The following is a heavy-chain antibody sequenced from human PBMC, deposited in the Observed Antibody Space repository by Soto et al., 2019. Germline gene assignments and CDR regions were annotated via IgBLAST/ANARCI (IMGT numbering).Heavy chain of an antibody. J-gene: IGHJ6*03. CDR2: INAGNGNT. CDR3: ARGHLAVVPVASWFYYMDV. CDR1: GYTFTNYA. V-gene: IGHV1-3*01. Sequence: QVQLVQSGAEVEKPGASVKVSCKASGYTFTNYAVHWVLQAPGQRLEWMGWINAGNGNTRFSQNLQGRVTITRDTSAHTVYMELSSLRSEDTAVYYCARGHLAVVPVASWFYYMDVWGKGTTVTVSS. D-gene: IGHD2-2*01.